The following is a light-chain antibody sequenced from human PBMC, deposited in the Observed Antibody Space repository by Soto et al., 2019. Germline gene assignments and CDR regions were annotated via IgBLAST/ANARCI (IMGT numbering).Light chain of an antibody. J-gene: IGKJ5*01. CDR3: QQRSNWPIT. Sequence: EIVLTQSSATLSLSPGERPTLSCRASQSVSSYLAWYQQKPGQAPRLLIYDASNRATGIPARFSGSGSGTDFTLTISSLEPEDFAVYYCQQRSNWPITFGQGTRLEIK. V-gene: IGKV3-11*01. CDR2: DAS. CDR1: QSVSSY.